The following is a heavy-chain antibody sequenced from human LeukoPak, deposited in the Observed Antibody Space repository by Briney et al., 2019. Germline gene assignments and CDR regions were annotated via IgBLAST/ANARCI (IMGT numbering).Heavy chain of an antibody. J-gene: IGHJ4*02. CDR2: ISGSGGST. CDR3: AKRSRLGYGSGFDY. V-gene: IGHV3-23*01. D-gene: IGHD3-10*01. Sequence: PGGSLRLSCAASGFTFSSYGMSWVRQAPGKGLEWVSAISGSGGSTYYADSVKGRFTISRDNSKNTLYLQMNSLRAEDTAVYYCAKRSRLGYGSGFDYWGQGTLGTVSS. CDR1: GFTFSSYG.